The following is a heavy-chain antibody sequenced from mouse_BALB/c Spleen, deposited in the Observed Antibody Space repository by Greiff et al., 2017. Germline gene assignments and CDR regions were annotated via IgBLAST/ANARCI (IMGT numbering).Heavy chain of an antibody. CDR1: GDSITSDYA. CDR2: ISYSGST. V-gene: IGHV3-2*02. J-gene: IGHJ4*01. D-gene: IGHD2-1*01. CDR3: AYYGNYDAMDY. Sequence: EVQRVESGPSLVKPSQTLSLTCSVTGDSITSDYAWNWIRQFPGNKLEWMGYISYSGSTSYNPSLKSRISITRDTSKNQFFLQLNSVTTEDTATYYCAYYGNYDAMDYWGQGTSVTVSS.